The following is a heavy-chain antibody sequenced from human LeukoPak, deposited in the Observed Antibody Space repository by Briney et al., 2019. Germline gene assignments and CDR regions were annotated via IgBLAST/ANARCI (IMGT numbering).Heavy chain of an antibody. CDR1: GFTFSSYA. Sequence: GGSLRLSCSASGFTFSSYAMHWVRQAPGKGLEYVSAISSNGGSTYYADSVKGRFTISRDNAKNSLYLQMNSLRAEDTAVYYCARDWQWLGEYYFDYWGQGTLVTVSS. CDR2: ISSNGGST. D-gene: IGHD6-19*01. V-gene: IGHV3-64*04. J-gene: IGHJ4*02. CDR3: ARDWQWLGEYYFDY.